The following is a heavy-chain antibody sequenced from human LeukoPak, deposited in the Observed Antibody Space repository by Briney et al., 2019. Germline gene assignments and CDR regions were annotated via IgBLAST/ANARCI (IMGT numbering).Heavy chain of an antibody. Sequence: SETLSLTCPVSGGSISSGSYYWSWIRQPAGKGLEWIGRIYTSGSTNYNPSLKSRVTISRDTSKNEFSLILSSVTAADTAVYFCARDSAPAYCSSGSCYFDSWGQGTLVTVSS. CDR2: IYTSGST. V-gene: IGHV4-61*02. CDR3: ARDSAPAYCSSGSCYFDS. D-gene: IGHD2-15*01. CDR1: GGSISSGSYY. J-gene: IGHJ4*02.